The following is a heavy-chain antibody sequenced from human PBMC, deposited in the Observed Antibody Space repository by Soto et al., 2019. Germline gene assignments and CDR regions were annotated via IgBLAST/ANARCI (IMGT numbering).Heavy chain of an antibody. V-gene: IGHV3-48*02. J-gene: IGHJ4*02. Sequence: PRGARRDPRGGSGVILSRYSNNLGRPALGKGVEWVSYISSSSSTIYYADSVKGRFTISRDNAKNSLYLQMNSLRDEDTAVYYCARGNPINMIVVVAHDFDYWGQGTLVTVSS. CDR2: ISSSSSTI. D-gene: IGHD3-22*01. CDR1: GVILSRYS. CDR3: ARGNPINMIVVVAHDFDY.